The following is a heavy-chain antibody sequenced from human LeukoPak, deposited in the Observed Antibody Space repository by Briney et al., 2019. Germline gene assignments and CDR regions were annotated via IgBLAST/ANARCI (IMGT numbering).Heavy chain of an antibody. V-gene: IGHV3-64D*06. Sequence: GPLRRARSGSLLIFSTYAMHWIGQAAGKGPAYVSLIHTSGDKTYYADSVKGRFTISRDNSKNTVSLQMSSLRDEDTAMYYCVKDLYKGETSTWYYFDYWGQGTLVTVSS. J-gene: IGHJ4*02. CDR2: IHTSGDKT. CDR1: LLIFSTYA. D-gene: IGHD6-13*01. CDR3: VKDLYKGETSTWYYFDY.